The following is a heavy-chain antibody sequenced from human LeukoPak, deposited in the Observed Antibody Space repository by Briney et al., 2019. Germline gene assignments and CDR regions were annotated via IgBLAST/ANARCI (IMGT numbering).Heavy chain of an antibody. CDR1: GGTFSSYT. D-gene: IGHD4-17*01. Sequence: GASVKVSCKASGGTFSSYTISWVRQAPGQGLEWMGRIIPILGIANYAQKFQGRVTITADKSTSTAYMELSSLRSEDTAVYYCARPKDYGDYFDYWGQGTLVTVSS. CDR3: ARPKDYGDYFDY. J-gene: IGHJ4*02. V-gene: IGHV1-69*02. CDR2: IIPILGIA.